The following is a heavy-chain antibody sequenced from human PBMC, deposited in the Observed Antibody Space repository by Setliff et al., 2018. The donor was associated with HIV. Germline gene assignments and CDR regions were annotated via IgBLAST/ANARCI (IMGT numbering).Heavy chain of an antibody. J-gene: IGHJ3*02. V-gene: IGHV1-18*03. D-gene: IGHD6-13*01. CDR2: ISAYNGDT. CDR3: ARRGVFDAFDI. Sequence: GASVKVSCKASGHTFTGYAISWVRQAPGQGLEWLGWISAYNGDTNYAQKVQGRVSMTIDTSTSTAYMELRSLRSDDMAVYYCARRGVFDAFDIWGQGTMVTVSS. CDR1: GHTFTGYA.